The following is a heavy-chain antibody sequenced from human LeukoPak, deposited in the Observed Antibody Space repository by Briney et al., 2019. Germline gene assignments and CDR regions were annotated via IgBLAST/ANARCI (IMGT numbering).Heavy chain of an antibody. J-gene: IGHJ6*03. CDR2: TYYSGST. D-gene: IGHD4-11*01. CDR1: GGSISSGDYY. Sequence: PSETPSLTCTVSGGSISSGDYYWSWIRQPPGKGLEWIGYTYYSGSTYYNPSLKSRVTISVDTSKNQFSLKLSSVTAADTAVYYCATVPYSNYLFWYYYYMDVWGKGTTVTVSS. V-gene: IGHV4-30-4*08. CDR3: ATVPYSNYLFWYYYYMDV.